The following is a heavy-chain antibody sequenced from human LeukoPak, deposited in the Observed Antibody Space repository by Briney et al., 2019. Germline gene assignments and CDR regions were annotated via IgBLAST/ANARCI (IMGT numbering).Heavy chain of an antibody. V-gene: IGHV3-7*03. CDR3: ARGGGLDV. J-gene: IGHJ6*02. Sequence: GGSLRLSCAASGFTFSSYWMNWARQAPGKGLEWVASINHNGDVNYYVDSVKGRFTISRDNAKNSLYLQMSNLRAEDTVVYFCARGGGLDVWGQGATVTVSS. CDR1: GFTFSSYW. CDR2: INHNGDVN. D-gene: IGHD3-16*01.